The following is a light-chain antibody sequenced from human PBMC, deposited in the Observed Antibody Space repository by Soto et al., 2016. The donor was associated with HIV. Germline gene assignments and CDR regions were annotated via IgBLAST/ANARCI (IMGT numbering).Light chain of an antibody. CDR2: GKN. CDR1: SLRSYY. J-gene: IGLJ2*01. CDR3: NSRXSSGNHLGV. V-gene: IGLV3-19*01. Sequence: SSELTQDPAVSVALGQTVRITCQGDSLRSYYASWYQQKPGQAPVLVIYGKNNRPSGIPDRFSGSSSGNTASLTITGAQAEDEADYYCNSRXSSGNHLGVFGGGTKLTVL.